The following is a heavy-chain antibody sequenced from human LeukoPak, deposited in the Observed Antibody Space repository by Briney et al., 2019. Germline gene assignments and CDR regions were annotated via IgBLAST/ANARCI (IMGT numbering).Heavy chain of an antibody. CDR3: PRGGYYYDSLPDY. J-gene: IGHJ4*02. Sequence: ASVKVSCKASGYTFTSYGISWVRQAPGQGLEWMGWISAYNGNTNYAHKLQGRVSITKDTSTSTAYMDLSGLRSNGTPGYYCPRGGYYYDSLPDYWGQGTLVTVSS. V-gene: IGHV1-18*01. CDR2: ISAYNGNT. CDR1: GYTFTSYG. D-gene: IGHD3-22*01.